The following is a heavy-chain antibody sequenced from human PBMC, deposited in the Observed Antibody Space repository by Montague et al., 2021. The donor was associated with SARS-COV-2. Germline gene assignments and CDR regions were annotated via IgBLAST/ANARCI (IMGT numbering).Heavy chain of an antibody. Sequence: SETLSLTCTVSGDSVSHDFWTWIRQPPGKGLGWIGYVYYSRSSSYNPSLRGRVSIAVDTSKNQFSLRLSTVTAADTAIYYCVRDPAPSGSGTFYDYWGQGTLVAVSS. CDR3: VRDPAPSGSGTFYDY. V-gene: IGHV4-59*02. CDR2: VYYSRSS. D-gene: IGHD1-26*01. CDR1: GDSVSHDF. J-gene: IGHJ4*02.